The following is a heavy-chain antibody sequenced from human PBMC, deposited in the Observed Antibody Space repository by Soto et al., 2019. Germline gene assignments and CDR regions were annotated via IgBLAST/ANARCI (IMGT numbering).Heavy chain of an antibody. V-gene: IGHV3-30*18. CDR3: AKALEGYCSGGSCYGVRYYGMDV. J-gene: IGHJ6*02. CDR1: GFTFSSYG. D-gene: IGHD2-15*01. CDR2: ISYDGSNK. Sequence: QVQLVESGGGVVQPGRSLRLSCAASGFTFSSYGMHWVRQAPGKGLEWVAVISYDGSNKYYADSVKGRFTTSRDNSKNTLYLQMNSLRAEDTAVYYCAKALEGYCSGGSCYGVRYYGMDVWGQGTTVTVSS.